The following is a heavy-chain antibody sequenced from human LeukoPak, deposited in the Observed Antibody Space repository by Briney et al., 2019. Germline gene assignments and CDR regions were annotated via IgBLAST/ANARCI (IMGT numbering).Heavy chain of an antibody. D-gene: IGHD1-1*01. CDR3: AKSRSGSANWALQIFDN. V-gene: IGHV3-21*03. Sequence: PGGSLRLSCAASGFTFSSYSMNWVRQAPGKGLEWVSSISSSSSYIYYADSVKGRFTISRDNAKNSLCLQMNSLRAEDTAVYFCAKSRSGSANWALQIFDNWGQGTLVTVSS. CDR1: GFTFSSYS. CDR2: ISSSSSYI. J-gene: IGHJ4*02.